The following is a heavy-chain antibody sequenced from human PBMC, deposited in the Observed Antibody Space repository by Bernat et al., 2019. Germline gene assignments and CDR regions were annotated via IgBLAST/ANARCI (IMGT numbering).Heavy chain of an antibody. V-gene: IGHV3-21*01. CDR3: ARGRYSYGYIADY. J-gene: IGHJ4*02. Sequence: EVQLVESGGGLVKPGGSLRLSCAASGFTFSSYSMNWVRQAPGKGLEWVSSISSSSSYIYYADSVKGRFTISRDNAKNSLYLQMTSLRADDTAVYYCARGRYSYGYIADYWGQGTLVTVSS. CDR2: ISSSSSYI. D-gene: IGHD5-18*01. CDR1: GFTFSSYS.